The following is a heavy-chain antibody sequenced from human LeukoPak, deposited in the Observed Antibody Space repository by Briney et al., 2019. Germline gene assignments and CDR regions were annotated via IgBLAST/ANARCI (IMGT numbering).Heavy chain of an antibody. CDR2: ISYEGANK. D-gene: IGHD2-2*01. CDR3: ERGGGASSWYYYMDI. CDR1: GITFSTHA. Sequence: GGSLRLSCAASGITFSTHAMHWVRQAPGKGLEWVAVISYEGANKYYAESVKGRFTISRDNSKNTVYLQMNNLRTEDTAVYYCERGGGASSWYYYMDIWGKGTTVTVSS. V-gene: IGHV3-30-3*01. J-gene: IGHJ6*03.